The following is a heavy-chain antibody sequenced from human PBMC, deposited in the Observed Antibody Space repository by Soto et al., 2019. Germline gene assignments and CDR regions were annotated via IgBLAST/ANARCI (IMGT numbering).Heavy chain of an antibody. Sequence: QLQLQESGSGLVKPSQTLSLTCAVSGGSISSGGYSWSWIRQPPGKGLEWIGYIYHSGSTYYNPSLKSRDTISVDRSKNQFSLKLSSVTAADTAVYYCARVIRGSGSSLLSWFDPWGQGTLVTVSS. V-gene: IGHV4-30-2*01. CDR1: GGSISSGGYS. D-gene: IGHD3-10*01. J-gene: IGHJ5*02. CDR3: ARVIRGSGSSLLSWFDP. CDR2: IYHSGST.